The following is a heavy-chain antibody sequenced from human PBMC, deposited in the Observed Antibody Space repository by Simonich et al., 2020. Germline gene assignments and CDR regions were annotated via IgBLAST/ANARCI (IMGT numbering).Heavy chain of an antibody. Sequence: QVQLQESGPGLVKPSETLSLTCAVSGYSISSGYYWGWIRHPPGKGLEWIGSIYHSGSTYYNPSLKSRVTISVDTSTNQFSLKLSSVTAADTAVYYCARVGYSNYYYYGMDVWGQGTTVTVSS. CDR2: IYHSGST. D-gene: IGHD6-13*01. J-gene: IGHJ6*02. CDR3: ARVGYSNYYYYGMDV. CDR1: GYSISSGYY. V-gene: IGHV4-38-2*01.